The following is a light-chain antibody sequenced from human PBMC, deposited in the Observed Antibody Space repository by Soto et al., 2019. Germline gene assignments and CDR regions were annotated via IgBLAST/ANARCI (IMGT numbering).Light chain of an antibody. CDR1: SSDVGGYNY. CDR2: DVS. Sequence: QSALTQPRSVSGSPGQSVTISCTGTSSDVGGYNYVSWYQQHPGKAPQLMIHDVSQRPSGVPDRFSGSKSGNTASLTISGLQAEDEADYYCSSYAGSRALHVNFGGGTKLTVL. J-gene: IGLJ2*01. CDR3: SSYAGSRALHVN. V-gene: IGLV2-11*01.